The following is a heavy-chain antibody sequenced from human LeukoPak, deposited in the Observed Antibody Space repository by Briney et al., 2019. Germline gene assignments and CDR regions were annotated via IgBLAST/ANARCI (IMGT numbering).Heavy chain of an antibody. CDR1: GFTFSNAW. CDR2: IKNKTDGGTT. D-gene: IGHD2-2*01. Sequence: GGSLRLSCAASGFTFSNAWMSWVRQAPGKGLEWVGRIKNKTDGGTTDYAAPVKGRFTISRDDSKNTLYLQMNSLKTEDTAVYYCTSQPHDIVVDPSVGWYFDRWGRGTLVTVSS. J-gene: IGHJ2*01. V-gene: IGHV3-15*01. CDR3: TSQPHDIVVDPSVGWYFDR.